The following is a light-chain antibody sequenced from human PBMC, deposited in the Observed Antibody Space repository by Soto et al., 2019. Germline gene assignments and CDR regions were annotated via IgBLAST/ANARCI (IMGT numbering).Light chain of an antibody. V-gene: IGKV1-27*01. CDR3: QTYKCAPNT. CDR2: AAS. J-gene: IGKJ2*01. Sequence: DLQMNQSPSSLSASVGDRVTIQCRASQGISNFLAWYQQKPWKVPKLLIYAASTLQTGVQSRFSGSGSVTVFTLTINTLQPDDVVKYYCQTYKCAPNTFGRGTRLEIK. CDR1: QGISNF.